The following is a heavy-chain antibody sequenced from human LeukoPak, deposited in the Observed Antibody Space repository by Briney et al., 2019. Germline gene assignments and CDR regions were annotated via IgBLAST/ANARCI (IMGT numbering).Heavy chain of an antibody. Sequence: GGSLRLSCAASGFTFSSYAMSWVRQAPGKGLEWVSAISGSGSSTYYADSVKGRFTISRDNSKNTLYLQMNSLRAEDTAVYYCAKDYGSGSYYTLGFDYWGQGTLVTVSS. CDR2: ISGSGSST. V-gene: IGHV3-23*01. CDR1: GFTFSSYA. CDR3: AKDYGSGSYYTLGFDY. J-gene: IGHJ4*02. D-gene: IGHD3-10*01.